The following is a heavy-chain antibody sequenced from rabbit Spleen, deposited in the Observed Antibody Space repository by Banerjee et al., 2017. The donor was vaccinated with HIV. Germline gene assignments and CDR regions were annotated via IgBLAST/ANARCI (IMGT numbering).Heavy chain of an antibody. Sequence: QEQLVESGGGLVQPEGSLTLTCTASGFSFSSSYYMCWVRQAPGKGLECVACIYAGDSGSTYYASWAKGRFTCSKASSTTVTLQMTSLTAADTATYFCARDAGTSFSTYGMDLWGQGTLVTVS. CDR3: ARDAGTSFSTYGMDL. V-gene: IGHV1S45*01. CDR2: IYAGDSGST. D-gene: IGHD8-1*01. CDR1: GFSFSSSYY. J-gene: IGHJ6*01.